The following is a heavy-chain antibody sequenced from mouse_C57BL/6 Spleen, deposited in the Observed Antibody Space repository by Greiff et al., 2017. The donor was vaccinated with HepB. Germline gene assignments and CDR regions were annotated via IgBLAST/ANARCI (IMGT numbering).Heavy chain of an antibody. CDR2: IWRGGST. CDR3: AKHDYDGGAY. Sequence: QVQLKESGPGLVQPSQSLSITCTVSGFSLTSYGVHWVRQSPGKGLEWLGVIWRGGSTDYNAAFMSRVSITKDNSKSQVFFKMNSLQADDTAIYYCAKHDYDGGAYWGQGTLVTVSA. CDR1: GFSLTSYG. J-gene: IGHJ3*01. D-gene: IGHD2-4*01. V-gene: IGHV2-5*01.